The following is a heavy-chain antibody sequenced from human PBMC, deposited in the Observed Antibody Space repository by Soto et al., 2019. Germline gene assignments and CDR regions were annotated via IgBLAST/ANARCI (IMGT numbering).Heavy chain of an antibody. V-gene: IGHV1-58*01. CDR3: AAVLYIGGITIFGVVHDPMDV. CDR1: GFTFTSSA. D-gene: IGHD3-3*01. CDR2: IVVGSGNT. J-gene: IGHJ6*02. Sequence: ASVKVSCKASGFTFTSSAVQWVRQARGQRLEWIGWIVVGSGNTNYAQKFQERVTITRDMSTSTAYMELSSLRSEDTAVYYCAAVLYIGGITIFGVVHDPMDVWGQGTTVTVSS.